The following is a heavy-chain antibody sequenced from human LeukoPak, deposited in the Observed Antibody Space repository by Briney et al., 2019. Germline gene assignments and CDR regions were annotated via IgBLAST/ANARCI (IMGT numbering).Heavy chain of an antibody. CDR3: GRVRKQYYYDNSHHRDASDV. CDR1: GFTFDDDG. D-gene: IGHD3-22*01. V-gene: IGHV3-20*04. Sequence: GGSLRLSCATSGFTFDDDGMNWVRQAPGKGLEWVSNINWNGNNVDYADPVKGRFTISRDKAKNSLHLQMNSLRAEDAAVYYCGRVRKQYYYDNSHHRDASDVWGQGTMVIVSS. J-gene: IGHJ3*01. CDR2: INWNGNNV.